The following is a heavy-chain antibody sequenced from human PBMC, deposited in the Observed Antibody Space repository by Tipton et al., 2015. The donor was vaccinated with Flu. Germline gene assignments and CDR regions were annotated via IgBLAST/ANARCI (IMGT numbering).Heavy chain of an antibody. CDR1: GDSIRSSNYY. D-gene: IGHD4-11*01. CDR3: ARRDYSNYVSEPKNWFDS. CDR2: IFHSGNT. V-gene: IGHV4-39*07. J-gene: IGHJ5*01. Sequence: TLSLTCSVSGDSIRSSNYYWGWIRQPPGKGLEWIGNIFHSGNTYHNRSLKTRVTISVDTSKNHFSLQLSSVTAADTAVYYCARRDYSNYVSEPKNWFDSWGQGALVIVSS.